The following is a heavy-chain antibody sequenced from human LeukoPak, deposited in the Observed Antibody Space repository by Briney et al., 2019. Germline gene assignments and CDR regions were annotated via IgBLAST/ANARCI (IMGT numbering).Heavy chain of an antibody. CDR3: AREKVVIAATHFYGMDV. D-gene: IGHD2-15*01. CDR2: TYYGSKWYN. V-gene: IGHV6-1*01. Sequence: SPTLSLTCAISGDRVSTNNAAWSWIRQSPSRGLEWLGRTYYGSKWYNYYAGSVKSRIIFNPDTSKNQFSLQLNSVTPEDTAVYYCAREKVVIAATHFYGMDVWGQGTTVTVSS. J-gene: IGHJ6*02. CDR1: GDRVSTNNAA.